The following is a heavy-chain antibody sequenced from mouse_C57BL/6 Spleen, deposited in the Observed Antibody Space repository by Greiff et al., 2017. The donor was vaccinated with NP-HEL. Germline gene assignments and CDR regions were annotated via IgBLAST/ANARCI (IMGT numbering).Heavy chain of an antibody. CDR3: ARTYGSSHWYFDV. Sequence: QVQLQQSGPELVKPGASVKISCKASGYSFTSYYIHWVKQRPGQGLEWIGWIYPGSGTTKYNEKFKGKATLTADTSSSTAYMQLSSLTSEDSAVYYCARTYGSSHWYFDVWGTGTTVTVSS. D-gene: IGHD1-1*01. V-gene: IGHV1-66*01. J-gene: IGHJ1*03. CDR1: GYSFTSYY. CDR2: IYPGSGTT.